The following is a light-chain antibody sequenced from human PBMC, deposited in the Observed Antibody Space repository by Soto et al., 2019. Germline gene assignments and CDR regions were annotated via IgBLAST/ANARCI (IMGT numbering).Light chain of an antibody. CDR2: DVS. CDR1: SSDVGGYNY. CDR3: SSYTSGSTSYV. Sequence: QSALTQPASVSGSLGQSITISCTGTSSDVGGYNYVSWYQQHPGKAPKLMIYDVSNRPSGVSNRFSGSKSGNTASLTISGLQAEDEADYYCSSYTSGSTSYVFGTGTKVTVL. V-gene: IGLV2-14*01. J-gene: IGLJ1*01.